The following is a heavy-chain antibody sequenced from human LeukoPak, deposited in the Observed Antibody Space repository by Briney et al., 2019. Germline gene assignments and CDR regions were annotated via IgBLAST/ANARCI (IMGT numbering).Heavy chain of an antibody. V-gene: IGHV4-59*01. J-gene: IGHJ4*02. CDR2: IYYSGST. Sequence: SETLSLTCTVSGGSISSYYWSWIRQPAGKGLEWIGYIYYSGSTNYNPSLKSRVTISVDTSKNQFSLRLSSVTAADTAVYYCARDRDLSGSYYFDYWGQGTLVTVSS. CDR3: ARDRDLSGSYYFDY. D-gene: IGHD1-26*01. CDR1: GGSISSYY.